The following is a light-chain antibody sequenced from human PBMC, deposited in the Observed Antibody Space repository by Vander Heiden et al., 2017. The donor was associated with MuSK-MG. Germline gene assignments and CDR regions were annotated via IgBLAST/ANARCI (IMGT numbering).Light chain of an antibody. Sequence: QSALTQSASVSGPPGQSTTISCTGTSSDVGGHDRVYWFQQHPDKAPKVMIYDVSNRPSGVSSRVSGSKSGNTASLTISGLQAEDEDDYYCSSYTSNKTHVFGTGTKVTVL. CDR1: SSDVGGHDR. CDR2: DVS. V-gene: IGLV2-14*03. CDR3: SSYTSNKTHV. J-gene: IGLJ1*01.